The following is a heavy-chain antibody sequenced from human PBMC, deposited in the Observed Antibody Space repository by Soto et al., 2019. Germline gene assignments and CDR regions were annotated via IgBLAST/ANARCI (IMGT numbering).Heavy chain of an antibody. D-gene: IGHD2-21*02. CDR2: MYHTCYT. CDR1: GRSIKRWY. Sequence: ETLVLNRTFPGRSIKRWYLSWNLQPPGKGQEWSGYMYHTCYTVYNPSLMRRVTISVDRSQNQFSLQLNSVTAAHTAVYYCSSDLWGYSGTDCYWLDVWRQGTTV. CDR3: SSDLWGYSGTDCYWLDV. J-gene: IGHJ6*02. V-gene: IGHV4-59*01.